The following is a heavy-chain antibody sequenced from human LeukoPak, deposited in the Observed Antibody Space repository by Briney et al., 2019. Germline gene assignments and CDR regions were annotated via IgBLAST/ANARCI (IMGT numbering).Heavy chain of an antibody. CDR2: IYTSGST. D-gene: IGHD6-13*01. J-gene: IGHJ1*01. Sequence: SETLSLTCTVSGGSISSSYWSWIRQPAGEGLEWLGHIYTSGSTNYNPSLKSRVTMSLDTSKNQFSLKLSSVTAADTAVYYCAKARYSSSWPPEYFQHWGQGTLVTVSS. CDR3: AKARYSSSWPPEYFQH. V-gene: IGHV4-4*07. CDR1: GGSISSSY.